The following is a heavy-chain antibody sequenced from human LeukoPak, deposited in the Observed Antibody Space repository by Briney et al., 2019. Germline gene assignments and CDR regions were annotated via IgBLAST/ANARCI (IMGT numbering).Heavy chain of an antibody. V-gene: IGHV4-59*01. CDR2: IYYSGFT. CDR1: DGSISSYY. J-gene: IGHJ6*02. Sequence: SETLSLTCTVSDGSISSYYWSWIRQPPGKGLEWIGYIYYSGFTSYNPSLNGRVTISVDTSRTQFSLKLSSVTAADTAVYYCASSSAYYYYGMDAWGQGTTVTVSS. CDR3: ASSSAYYYYGMDA.